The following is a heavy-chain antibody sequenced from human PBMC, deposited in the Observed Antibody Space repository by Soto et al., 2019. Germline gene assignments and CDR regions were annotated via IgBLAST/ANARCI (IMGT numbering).Heavy chain of an antibody. J-gene: IGHJ4*02. CDR2: IYYSGNT. CDR1: GVSISSYY. V-gene: IGHV4-59*01. D-gene: IGHD6-13*01. Sequence: QVQLQESGPGLVKPSETLSLTCTVSGVSISSYYWSWIRQPPGKGLEWIGYIYYSGNTNYNPSLKSRVTLSIDASKNQFSLALSSVTAADSAVYFCARGIGQQLPPLDWGQGTLVTVSS. CDR3: ARGIGQQLPPLD.